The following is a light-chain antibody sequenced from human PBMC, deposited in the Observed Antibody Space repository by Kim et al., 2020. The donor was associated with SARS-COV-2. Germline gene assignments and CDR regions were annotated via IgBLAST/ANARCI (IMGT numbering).Light chain of an antibody. Sequence: ERMLTQSPAILSVSRGERATLSCRASQSVSTNLAWYQQKPGQSPRLLIYDTSTRATGIPARFSGSGSGTVFTLTIRSVQSEDFAVYFCQQYNDWPPYTFGQGTKLEI. CDR2: DTS. CDR3: QQYNDWPPYT. V-gene: IGKV3-15*01. CDR1: QSVSTN. J-gene: IGKJ2*01.